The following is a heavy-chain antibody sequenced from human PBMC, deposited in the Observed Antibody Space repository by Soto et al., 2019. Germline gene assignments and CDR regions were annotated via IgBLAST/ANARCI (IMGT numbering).Heavy chain of an antibody. Sequence: SETLSLTCTVSGGSINNYYWTWIRQPPGKGLEWIGEIIHSESTKYNPSLKSRVTISVDTSKNQFSLKLSSVTAADTAVYYCARQRPTDGRWEFANYYGMDVWGQGTPVTVSS. J-gene: IGHJ6*02. CDR3: ARQRPTDGRWEFANYYGMDV. V-gene: IGHV4-34*12. CDR2: IIHSEST. D-gene: IGHD1-26*01. CDR1: GGSINNYY.